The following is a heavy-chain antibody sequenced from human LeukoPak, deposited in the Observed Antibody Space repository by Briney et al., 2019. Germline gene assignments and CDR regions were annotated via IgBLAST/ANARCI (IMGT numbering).Heavy chain of an antibody. J-gene: IGHJ4*02. CDR3: ARDTSGYSSSWYALEPPMDY. CDR1: GYTFTSYG. D-gene: IGHD6-13*01. V-gene: IGHV1-18*01. CDR2: ISAYNGNT. Sequence: ASVKVSCKASGYTFTSYGISWVRQAPGQGLEWMGWISAYNGNTNYAQKFQDRVIMTADTSTSTAYMDLRSLRSDDTAVYYCARDTSGYSSSWYALEPPMDYWGQGTLVTVSS.